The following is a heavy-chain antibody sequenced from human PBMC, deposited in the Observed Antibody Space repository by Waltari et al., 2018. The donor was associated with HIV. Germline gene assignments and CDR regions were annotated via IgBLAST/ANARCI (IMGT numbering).Heavy chain of an antibody. V-gene: IGHV3-23*01. Sequence: EVQLLESGGGLVQAGGPLRLSCAASGFTFSNYPMTWVRQAPGKGREYVSAIFGGGGVAYYADSVKGRFTVSRDNSKNTLYLQMNSRRAEDTAIYYCAKENGGNWDAFDIWGQGTMVTVSS. CDR3: AKENGGNWDAFDI. CDR1: GFTFSNYP. CDR2: IFGGGGVA. J-gene: IGHJ3*02. D-gene: IGHD2-15*01.